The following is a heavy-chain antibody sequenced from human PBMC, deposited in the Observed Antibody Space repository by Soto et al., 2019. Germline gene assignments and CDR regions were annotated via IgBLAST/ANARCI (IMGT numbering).Heavy chain of an antibody. V-gene: IGHV3-11*05. J-gene: IGHJ5*02. CDR1: GFTFSDYY. D-gene: IGHD3-10*01. Sequence: GGSLRLSCAASGFTFSDYYMSWIRRAPGKGLEWVSYISSSSSYTNYADSVKGRFTISRDNAKNSLYLQMNSLRAEDTAVYYCARDGGLLWFGEFHQGWFDPWGQGTLVTVSS. CDR2: ISSSSSYT. CDR3: ARDGGLLWFGEFHQGWFDP.